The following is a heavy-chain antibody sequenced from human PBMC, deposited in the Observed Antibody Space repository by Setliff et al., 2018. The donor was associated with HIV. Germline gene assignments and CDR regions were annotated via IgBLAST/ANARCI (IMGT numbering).Heavy chain of an antibody. Sequence: PSETLSLTCTVSGGSISSSYWTWTRQPPGKGLEWIGNIHYSGSTNYNPSLKSRVTISVDTSKNQFSLKVNSVTAADTAVYYCARFYDISGYYSNYHYYMDVWGKGTTVTV. CDR2: IHYSGST. V-gene: IGHV4-59*12. CDR3: ARFYDISGYYSNYHYYMDV. J-gene: IGHJ6*03. D-gene: IGHD3-22*01. CDR1: GGSISSSY.